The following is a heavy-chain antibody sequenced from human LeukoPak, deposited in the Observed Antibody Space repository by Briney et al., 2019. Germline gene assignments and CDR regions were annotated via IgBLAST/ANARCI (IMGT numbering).Heavy chain of an antibody. D-gene: IGHD3-10*01. Sequence: GASVKVPCKASGYTFTTYYMHWVRQAPGQGLEWMGRINPNSGVTNFAQKFQGSVTMTRDTSINTVYMQLSRLRSDDTAVYYCARWEGIWFGDGTDYWGQGTLVTVST. CDR1: GYTFTTYY. J-gene: IGHJ4*02. V-gene: IGHV1-2*06. CDR3: ARWEGIWFGDGTDY. CDR2: INPNSGVT.